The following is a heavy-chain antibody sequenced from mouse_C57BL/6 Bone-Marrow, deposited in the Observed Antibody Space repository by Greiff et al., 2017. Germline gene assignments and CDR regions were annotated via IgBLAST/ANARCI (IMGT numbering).Heavy chain of an antibody. CDR2: IDTANGNT. V-gene: IGHV14-3*01. J-gene: IGHJ2*01. CDR3: ARRGIYYDYVYYFDY. D-gene: IGHD2-4*01. Sequence: VHVKQSVAELVRPGASVKLSCTASGFNIKNTYMHWVKQRPEQGLEWIGRIDTANGNTKYAPKFQGKATITADTSSNTAYLQLSSLTSEDTAIYYCARRGIYYDYVYYFDYWGQGTTLTVSS. CDR1: GFNIKNTY.